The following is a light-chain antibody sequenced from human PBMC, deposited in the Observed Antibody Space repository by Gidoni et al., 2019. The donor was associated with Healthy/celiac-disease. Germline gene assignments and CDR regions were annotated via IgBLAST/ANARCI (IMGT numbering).Light chain of an antibody. Sequence: QSVLTQPPSASGTPGQRVTISCSGSSSNIVSNTVNWYQQLPGTAPKLLIYSTNQRPSGVPDRFSGSKSGTSASLAISGLQSEDEADYYCAAWDDSLNGQVFGGGTKLTVL. V-gene: IGLV1-44*01. CDR3: AAWDDSLNGQV. J-gene: IGLJ2*01. CDR1: SSNIVSNT. CDR2: STN.